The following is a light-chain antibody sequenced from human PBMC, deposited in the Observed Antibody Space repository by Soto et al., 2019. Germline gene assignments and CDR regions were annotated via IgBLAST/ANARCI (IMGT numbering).Light chain of an antibody. CDR3: QQRSNWPIT. J-gene: IGKJ5*01. CDR1: QSVSSN. V-gene: IGKV3-15*01. Sequence: EIVMTQSPATLSVSPGEIATISYRASQSVSSNLAWYQQKPGQAPRLIIYGASTRATGIPARFSGSGSGTDFTLTISSLEPEDVALYYCQQRSNWPITLGQGTRLEIK. CDR2: GAS.